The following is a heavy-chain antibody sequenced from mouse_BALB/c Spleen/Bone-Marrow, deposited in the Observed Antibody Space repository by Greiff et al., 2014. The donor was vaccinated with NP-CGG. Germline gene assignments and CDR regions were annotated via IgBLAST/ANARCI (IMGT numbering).Heavy chain of an antibody. D-gene: IGHD2-4*01. CDR1: GFNIKDYY. CDR3: NARGDYDFDYFDY. J-gene: IGHJ2*01. CDR2: IDPENGDI. Sequence: VQLQQSGAELVRSGASVKLSCAASGFNIKDYYMHWVKQRPEQGLEWIGWIDPENGDIEYAPKFQGKFTMTADTSSNTVYLQLSSLTSDDTAVYYCNARGDYDFDYFDYWGQGTTLTVSS. V-gene: IGHV14-4*02.